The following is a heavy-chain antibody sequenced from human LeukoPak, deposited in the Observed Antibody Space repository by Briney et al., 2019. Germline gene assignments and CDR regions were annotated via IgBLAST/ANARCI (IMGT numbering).Heavy chain of an antibody. J-gene: IGHJ6*03. CDR2: IYYSGRT. V-gene: IGHV4-39*07. Sequence: SETLSLTCTVSAGSISSTGYYWGWIRQPPGKGLEWIGSIYYSGRTYYDPSLKSRVTISVDTSKNQFSLKLSSVTAADTAVYYCARVLRFGELPPWYYYMDVWGKGTTVTVSS. D-gene: IGHD3-10*01. CDR3: ARVLRFGELPPWYYYMDV. CDR1: AGSISSTGYY.